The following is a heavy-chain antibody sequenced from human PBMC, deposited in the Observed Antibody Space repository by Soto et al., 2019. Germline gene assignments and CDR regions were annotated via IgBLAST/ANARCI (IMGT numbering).Heavy chain of an antibody. J-gene: IGHJ6*02. Sequence: QVQLVQSGAEVKKPGSSVKVSCKASGGTFSSYAISWVRQAPGQGLEWMGGIIPIFGTANYAQKFQGRVTITADESTRTAYMELSSLRSEDTAVYYCARETRRYDAHRPPIDYGMDVWGQGTTVTVSS. CDR3: ARETRRYDAHRPPIDYGMDV. CDR2: IIPIFGTA. D-gene: IGHD3-3*01. V-gene: IGHV1-69*01. CDR1: GGTFSSYA.